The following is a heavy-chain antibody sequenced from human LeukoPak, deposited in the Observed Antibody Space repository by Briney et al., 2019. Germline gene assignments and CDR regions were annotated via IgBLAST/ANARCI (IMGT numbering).Heavy chain of an antibody. Sequence: SVKVSCKASGGTFSSYAISWVRQAPGQGLEWMGRIIPILGIANYAQKFQGRVTITADKSTSTAYMELSSLRSEDTAVYYCARRNRNSWYSFDYWGQGSLVTVSS. D-gene: IGHD6-13*01. J-gene: IGHJ4*02. CDR1: GGTFSSYA. CDR3: ARRNRNSWYSFDY. CDR2: IIPILGIA. V-gene: IGHV1-69*04.